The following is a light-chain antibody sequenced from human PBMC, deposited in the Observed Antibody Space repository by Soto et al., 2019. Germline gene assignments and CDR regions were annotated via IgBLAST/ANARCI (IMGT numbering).Light chain of an antibody. CDR3: QSYDSSLSGWV. CDR1: SPNIGAGYG. J-gene: IGLJ3*02. Sequence: QSVLTQPPSVSGAPGQRVTISCTGSSPNIGAGYGVHWYQQLPGTAPKLLIYGNSNRPSGVPDRFSGSKSGTSASLAITGLRAEEEADYYCQSYDSSLSGWVFGGGTKLTVL. CDR2: GNS. V-gene: IGLV1-40*01.